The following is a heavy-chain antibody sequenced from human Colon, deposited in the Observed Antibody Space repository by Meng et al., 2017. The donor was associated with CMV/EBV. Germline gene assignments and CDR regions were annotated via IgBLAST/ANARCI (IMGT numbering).Heavy chain of an antibody. CDR2: INPKSGTT. V-gene: IGHV1-2*02. CDR3: ARGPNWGASWFDH. D-gene: IGHD7-27*01. CDR1: GYTFTDDY. J-gene: IGHJ5*02. Sequence: ASVKVSCKASGYTFTDDYMHWVRQAPGQGLEWLGWINPKSGTTNYAQKSQGRVTMTRDTSISTTYLELSSLGSDDTAVYYCARGPNWGASWFDHWGQGTLVTVSS.